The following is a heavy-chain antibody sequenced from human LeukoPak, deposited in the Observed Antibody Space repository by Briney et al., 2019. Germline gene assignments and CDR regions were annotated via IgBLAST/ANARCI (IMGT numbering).Heavy chain of an antibody. CDR2: ISSSGSTT. CDR1: GFTFSDYE. J-gene: IGHJ4*02. D-gene: IGHD6-19*01. CDR3: ARGTFSMYSSGLYVGD. Sequence: AGASLRLSCSASGFTFSDYEMNWVRQAPGKGLDWVSFISSSGSTTDYADSVKGRFTISRDNGKNSLYLQMNSLRAEDTAIYYCARGTFSMYSSGLYVGDWGQGTLVTVSS. V-gene: IGHV3-48*03.